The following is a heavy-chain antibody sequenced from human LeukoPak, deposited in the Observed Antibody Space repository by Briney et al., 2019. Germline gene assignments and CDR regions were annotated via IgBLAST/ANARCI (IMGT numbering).Heavy chain of an antibody. CDR2: INAYNGNT. CDR3: ARRQGTTLNFDY. D-gene: IGHD1-1*01. Sequence: VASVKVSCKASGYTLSSYGFSWVRQAPGQGLEWMGWINAYNGNTNYAQNLQGRVTMTTDTSTSTAYMELRSLRSDDTAVYYCARRQGTTLNFDYWGQGTLVTVSS. J-gene: IGHJ4*02. V-gene: IGHV1-18*01. CDR1: GYTLSSYG.